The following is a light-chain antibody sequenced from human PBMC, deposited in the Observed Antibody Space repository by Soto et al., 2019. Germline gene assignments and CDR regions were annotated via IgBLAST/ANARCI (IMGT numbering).Light chain of an antibody. J-gene: IGKJ1*01. CDR3: HQDFNLPWT. V-gene: IGKV3-15*01. CDR1: QSVSSS. Sequence: EIVLTQSPATLSVSPGETATVSCRASQSVSSSLAWYQQKPGRAPRLLIYGASTRATGIPARFSGSGSGTDFTLTISSLQPEDFAVYFCHQDFNLPWTFGQGTKVDIK. CDR2: GAS.